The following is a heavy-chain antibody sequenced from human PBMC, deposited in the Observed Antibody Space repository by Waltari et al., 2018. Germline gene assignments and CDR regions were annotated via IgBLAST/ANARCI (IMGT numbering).Heavy chain of an antibody. D-gene: IGHD3-10*01. CDR3: ATLKYGFGELPPYGYYYGMDV. CDR1: GYSISSGYY. J-gene: IGHJ6*02. Sequence: QVQLQESGPGLVKPSETLSLTCAVSGYSISSGYYWGWIRQPPGKGLGWIGSIYHRGSTYYNPSLKSRVTISVDTSKNQFSLKLSSVTAADTAVYYCATLKYGFGELPPYGYYYGMDVWGQGTTVTVSS. CDR2: IYHRGST. V-gene: IGHV4-38-2*01.